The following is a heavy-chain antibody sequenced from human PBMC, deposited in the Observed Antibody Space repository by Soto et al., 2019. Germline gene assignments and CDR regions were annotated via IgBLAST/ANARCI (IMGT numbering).Heavy chain of an antibody. Sequence: QVQLVQSGAEVKKPEYSVKVSCMASGGTFTSHAISWLRQAPGQGLEWMGGIISIFDTPKYAKKFQGRVPIMADESTNIAYMDLSSLRSEETAVYYCARGPSYYYYGMSVWGQGTTVTVSS. CDR1: GGTFTSHA. J-gene: IGHJ6*02. CDR3: ARGPSYYYYGMSV. D-gene: IGHD1-26*01. V-gene: IGHV1-69*01. CDR2: IISIFDTP.